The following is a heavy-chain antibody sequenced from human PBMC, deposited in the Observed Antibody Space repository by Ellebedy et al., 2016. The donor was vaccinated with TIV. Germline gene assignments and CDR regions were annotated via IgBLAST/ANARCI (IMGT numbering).Heavy chain of an antibody. CDR3: VRRAVDY. CDR1: GLTFSSHA. Sequence: GESLKISCAASGLTFSSHAMSWVRQAPGKGLEWVSSITESGGNTYYADSVKGRFTISRDNFKDTLFLQMNSLRDEDTAVYHCVRRAVDYWGQGTLVTVSS. J-gene: IGHJ4*02. CDR2: ITESGGNT. V-gene: IGHV3-23*01.